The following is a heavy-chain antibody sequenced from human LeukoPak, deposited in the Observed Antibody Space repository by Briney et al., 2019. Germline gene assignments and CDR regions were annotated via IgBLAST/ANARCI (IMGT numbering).Heavy chain of an antibody. J-gene: IGHJ4*02. CDR2: IIPIFGTA. CDR3: ARGDDYGDYWGLY. V-gene: IGHV1-69*05. CDR1: GCTHISYA. D-gene: IGHD4-17*01. Sequence: GASVNDSCKASGCTHISYAISWLRQAPGQGLAWVGGIIPIFGTANYAQKLQGRVTMTTDTSTSTAYMELRSLISDDAAVYYCARGDDYGDYWGLYWGQGTLVTVSS.